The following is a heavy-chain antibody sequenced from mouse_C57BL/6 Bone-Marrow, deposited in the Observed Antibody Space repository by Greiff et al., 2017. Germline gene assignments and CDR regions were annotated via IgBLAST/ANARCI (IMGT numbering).Heavy chain of an antibody. J-gene: IGHJ2*01. Sequence: VQLQQPGAELVMPGASVKLSCKASGYTFTSYWMHWVKQRPGQGLEWIGEIDPSDSYTNYNQKFKGKSTLTVDKSSSTAYMQLSSLTSEDSAVYYCARAYYYGSVDYWGQGTTLKVSS. V-gene: IGHV1-69*01. CDR1: GYTFTSYW. CDR2: IDPSDSYT. D-gene: IGHD1-1*01. CDR3: ARAYYYGSVDY.